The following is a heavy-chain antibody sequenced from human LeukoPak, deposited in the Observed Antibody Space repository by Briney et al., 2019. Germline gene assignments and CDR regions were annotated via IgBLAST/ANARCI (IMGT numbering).Heavy chain of an antibody. V-gene: IGHV3-23*01. CDR3: AKDRSIGTYYTFDH. CDR1: GFTFNNYV. J-gene: IGHJ4*02. Sequence: GGSLRLSCEASGFTFNNYVMTWVRQAPGKGLEWVSSISASAAMTYYADSVKGRFAVSRDNSNNRLYLHMSGLTAADTAVYYCAKDRSIGTYYTFDHWGQGSLVTVSS. CDR2: ISASAAMT. D-gene: IGHD1-26*01.